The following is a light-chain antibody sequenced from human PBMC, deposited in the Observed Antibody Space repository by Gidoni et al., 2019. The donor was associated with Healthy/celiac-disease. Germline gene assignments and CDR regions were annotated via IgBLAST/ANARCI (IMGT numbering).Light chain of an antibody. J-gene: IGLJ2*01. CDR3: QSYDSSLSGSVL. Sequence: QSVLTQPPSVSGAPGPRVTISCTGSSSNIGAGYDVHWYQQLPGTAPKVLIYGNTNRPSGVPDRFSGSKSGTSASLAITGLQAEDEADYYCQSYDSSLSGSVLFGGGTKLTVL. CDR2: GNT. V-gene: IGLV1-40*01. CDR1: SSNIGAGYD.